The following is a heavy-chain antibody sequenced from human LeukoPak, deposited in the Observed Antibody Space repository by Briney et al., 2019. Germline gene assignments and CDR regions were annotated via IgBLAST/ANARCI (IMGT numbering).Heavy chain of an antibody. CDR1: GFTFSSYS. CDR2: IYHSGST. Sequence: GSLRLSCAASGFTFSSYSMNWVRHPPGKGLEWIGEIYHSGSTNYNPSLKSRVTISVDTSKNQFSLKLSSVTAADTAVYYCARSAPDPQFGDNWFDPWGQGTLVTVSS. CDR3: ARSAPDPQFGDNWFDP. D-gene: IGHD3-10*01. V-gene: IGHV4-59*08. J-gene: IGHJ5*02.